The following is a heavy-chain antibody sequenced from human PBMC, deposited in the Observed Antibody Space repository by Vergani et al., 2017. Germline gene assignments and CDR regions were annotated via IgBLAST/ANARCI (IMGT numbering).Heavy chain of an antibody. CDR2: ISGSGGST. V-gene: IGHV3-23*01. Sequence: EVQLLESGGGLVQPGGSLRLSCAASGFTFSSYAMSWVRQAPGKGLEWVSAISGSGGSTYYAESVKGRVTIARDNSKNTLYLKMNSLRAEDTAVYYCAKSPSSIADAFDIWGQGTMVTVSS. CDR1: GFTFSSYA. J-gene: IGHJ3*02. CDR3: AKSPSSIADAFDI.